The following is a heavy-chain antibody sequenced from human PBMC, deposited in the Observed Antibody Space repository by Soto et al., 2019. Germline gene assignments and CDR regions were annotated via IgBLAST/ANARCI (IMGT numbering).Heavy chain of an antibody. CDR3: ARARAGWPYNWFDP. CDR2: IYYSGST. CDR1: GGSISSGGYY. V-gene: IGHV4-31*03. D-gene: IGHD6-19*01. J-gene: IGHJ5*02. Sequence: QVQLQKSGPGLVKPSQTLSLTCTVSGGSISSGGYYWSWIRQHPGKGLEWIGYIYYSGSTYYNPSLKSRVTISVDTSKNQFSLKLSSVTAADTAVYYCARARAGWPYNWFDPWGQGTLVTVSS.